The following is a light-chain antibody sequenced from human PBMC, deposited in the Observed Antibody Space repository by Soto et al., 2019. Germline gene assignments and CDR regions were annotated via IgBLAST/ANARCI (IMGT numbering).Light chain of an antibody. J-gene: IGKJ1*01. CDR1: QSVSSSY. CDR3: QQYDSSLTWT. Sequence: EIVLTQSPCTLSLSPGERATLSCRASQSVSSSYLAWYQQKPGQAPRLLIYGASSRATGIPDRFSGSGSRTGFTLTISRVEPEDFAVYYCQQYDSSLTWTFGQGTKLDI. CDR2: GAS. V-gene: IGKV3-20*01.